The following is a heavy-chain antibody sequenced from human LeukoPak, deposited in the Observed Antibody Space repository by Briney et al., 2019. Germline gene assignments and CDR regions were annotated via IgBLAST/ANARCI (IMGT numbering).Heavy chain of an antibody. Sequence: GGPLRLSCAASGFIVKNRYMSWVRQAPGKGLEWVSVIYSGGTTHYAESVRGRFTISGDNSQNTMHLQMNSLTADDTAMYYCARGGEDVQYHDTKRSFDIWGLGTMVTVSS. CDR1: GFIVKNRY. D-gene: IGHD3-10*01. CDR3: ARGGEDVQYHDTKRSFDI. V-gene: IGHV3-66*02. CDR2: IYSGGTT. J-gene: IGHJ3*02.